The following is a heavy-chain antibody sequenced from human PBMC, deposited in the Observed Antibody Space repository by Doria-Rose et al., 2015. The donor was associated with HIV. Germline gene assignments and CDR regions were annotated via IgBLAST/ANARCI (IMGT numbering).Heavy chain of an antibody. V-gene: IGHV2-26*01. J-gene: IGHJ4*02. CDR1: GVSLSSPGMG. D-gene: IGHD6-13*01. CDR2: IFSDDER. CDR3: VRIKSSRWYHKYYFDF. Sequence: ITLKESGPVLAKPTETLTLTCTVSGVSLSSPGMGVSWIRQPPGKALEWLANIFSDDERSYKTSLKSRLTISRGTSKSQLVLTMTDMDPVDTATYYCVRIKSSRWYHKYYFDFWGQGTLVIVSA.